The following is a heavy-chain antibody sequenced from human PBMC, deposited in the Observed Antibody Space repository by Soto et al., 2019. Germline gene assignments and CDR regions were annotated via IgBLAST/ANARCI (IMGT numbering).Heavy chain of an antibody. CDR3: AKCSPRYRSGLNAYYFDH. D-gene: IGHD6-19*01. V-gene: IGHV3-23*01. J-gene: IGHJ4*02. CDR1: EFTVISYG. Sequence: PGGSLRLSCAASEFTVISYGMSWVRQAPWKWREWVSAISGSGSSSYYADSVKGRFTISRDNSKNTLYLQMNSLRAEDTAVYYSAKCSPRYRSGLNAYYFDHWGQGTLVTVSS. CDR2: ISGSGSSS.